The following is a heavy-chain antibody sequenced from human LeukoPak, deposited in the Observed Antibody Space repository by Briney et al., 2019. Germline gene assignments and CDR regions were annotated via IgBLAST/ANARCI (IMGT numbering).Heavy chain of an antibody. CDR2: ISGSGGST. D-gene: IGHD4-17*01. J-gene: IGHJ4*02. CDR1: GFTFSSYA. Sequence: GGSLRLSCAASGFTFSSYAMSWVRQAPGKGLEWVSAISGSGGSTYYADSVKGRFTISRDNSKNTLYLQMNSLRAEDTAVYYCAKKALGVYYGDYPYFDYWCQGTLVTVSS. V-gene: IGHV3-23*01. CDR3: AKKALGVYYGDYPYFDY.